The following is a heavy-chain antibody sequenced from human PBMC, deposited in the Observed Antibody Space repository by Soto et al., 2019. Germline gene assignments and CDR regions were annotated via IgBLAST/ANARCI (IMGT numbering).Heavy chain of an antibody. J-gene: IGHJ5*02. CDR3: AHSLIGYYYDSSGSNWFDP. Sequence: SGPTLVNPTQTLTLTCTFSGFSLTTRGVGVGWIRQPPGKAPEWLALIYWDDDKRYSPSLKSRLTITKDTSKNQVVLTMTNMDPVDTATYYCAHSLIGYYYDSSGSNWFDPWGQGTLVTVSS. CDR1: GFSLTTRGVG. D-gene: IGHD3-22*01. CDR2: IYWDDDK. V-gene: IGHV2-5*02.